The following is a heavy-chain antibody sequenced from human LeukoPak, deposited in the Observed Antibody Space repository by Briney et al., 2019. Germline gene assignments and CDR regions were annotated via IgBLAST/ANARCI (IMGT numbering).Heavy chain of an antibody. CDR2: IIPIFGTA. CDR1: GYTFTSYA. CDR3: ASPTYCSGGSCYSERSLVAFDI. D-gene: IGHD2-15*01. Sequence: SVKVSCKASGYTFTSYAISWVRQTPGQGLEWMGGIIPIFGTANYAQKFQGRVTITADESTSTAYMELSSLRSEDTAVYYCASPTYCSGGSCYSERSLVAFDIWGQGTMVTVSS. V-gene: IGHV1-69*13. J-gene: IGHJ3*02.